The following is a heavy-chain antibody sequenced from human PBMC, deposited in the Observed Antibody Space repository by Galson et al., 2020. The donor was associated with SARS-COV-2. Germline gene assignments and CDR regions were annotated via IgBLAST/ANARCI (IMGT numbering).Heavy chain of an antibody. CDR1: GFTFSSYP. J-gene: IGHJ4*02. CDR2: LSYDGSNK. V-gene: IGHV3-30*04. CDR3: ARDRGNNWEHRGYFDY. D-gene: IGHD1-1*01. Sequence: GGSLRLPCVASGFTFSSYPMHWVRQAPAKGLEWVAVLSYDGSNKYYADSVKGRFTISSDNSKNTLYLQMNSLTTEDTAVYYCARDRGNNWEHRGYFDYWGQGNLVTVSS.